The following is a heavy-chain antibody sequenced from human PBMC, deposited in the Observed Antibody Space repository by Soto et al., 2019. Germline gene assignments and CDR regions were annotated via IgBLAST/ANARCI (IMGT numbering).Heavy chain of an antibody. Sequence: ASVKASCKASGGTFSSYAISWVRQAPGQGLEWMGGIIPIFGTANYAQKFQGRVTITADESTSTAYMELSSLRSEDTAVYYCARDSFGGYGTNWFDPWGQGTLVTVSS. J-gene: IGHJ5*02. CDR1: GGTFSSYA. D-gene: IGHD3-22*01. CDR2: IIPIFGTA. CDR3: ARDSFGGYGTNWFDP. V-gene: IGHV1-69*13.